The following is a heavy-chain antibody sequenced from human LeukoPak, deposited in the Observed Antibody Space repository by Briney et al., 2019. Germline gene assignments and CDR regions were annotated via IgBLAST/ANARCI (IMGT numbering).Heavy chain of an antibody. CDR2: ISGGSRTI. Sequence: GGSLRLSCAASGFTFSDYYMNWIRQAPGNGLEWVSSISGGSRTINYADSVKGRFTTSRDNAKNSLFLQVNSLRAEDTAVYYCARAGQSDYWGQGTLVTVSS. J-gene: IGHJ4*02. CDR1: GFTFSDYY. CDR3: ARAGQSDY. V-gene: IGHV3-11*01.